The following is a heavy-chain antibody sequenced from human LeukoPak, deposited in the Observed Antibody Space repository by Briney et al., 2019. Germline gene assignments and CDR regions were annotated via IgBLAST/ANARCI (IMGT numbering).Heavy chain of an antibody. V-gene: IGHV4-30-2*01. CDR3: ARRRPSSSIDY. Sequence: SQTLSLTCAVSGGSISSGGYSWSWIRQPPGKGLEWIGYIYHSGSTYYNPSLKSRVTISVDTSKNQFSLKLSSVTAADTAVYYCARRRPSSSIDYWGQGTLVTVSS. CDR2: IYHSGST. CDR1: GGSISSGGYS. D-gene: IGHD6-13*01. J-gene: IGHJ4*02.